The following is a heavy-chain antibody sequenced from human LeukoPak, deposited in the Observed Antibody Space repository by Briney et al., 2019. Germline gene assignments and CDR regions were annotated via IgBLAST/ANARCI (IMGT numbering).Heavy chain of an antibody. Sequence: GGSLRLSCAASGFTFSIYPMSWVRQAPGKGLEWVSTINPDGGTTYYADSVKGRFTISRDNSKNTLYLQMNTLRAEDTAVYYCGKGRSPQSYWSEYWGQGPLVTVSS. V-gene: IGHV3-23*01. D-gene: IGHD2-8*02. CDR1: GFTFSIYP. CDR3: GKGRSPQSYWSEY. CDR2: INPDGGTT. J-gene: IGHJ4*02.